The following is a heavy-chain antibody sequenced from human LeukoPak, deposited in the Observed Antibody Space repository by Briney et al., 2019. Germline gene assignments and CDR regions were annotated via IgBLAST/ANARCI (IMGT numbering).Heavy chain of an antibody. D-gene: IGHD5-12*01. CDR1: GGTFSSYA. Sequence: ASVKVSCKASGGTFSSYAISWVRQAPGRGLEWMGRIIPIFGTANYAQKFQGRVTITTDESTSTAYMELSSLRSEDTAVYYCARDDIVATVIDYWGQGTLVTVSS. J-gene: IGHJ4*02. V-gene: IGHV1-69*05. CDR3: ARDDIVATVIDY. CDR2: IIPIFGTA.